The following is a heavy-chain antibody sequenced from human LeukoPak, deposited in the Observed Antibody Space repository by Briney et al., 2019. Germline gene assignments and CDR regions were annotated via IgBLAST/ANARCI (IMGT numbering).Heavy chain of an antibody. V-gene: IGHV4-59*01. CDR3: ARGGLWFGEGDFDY. CDR2: IYYSGST. CDR1: GGSISSYY. J-gene: IGHJ4*02. D-gene: IGHD3-10*01. Sequence: PSETLSLTCTVSGGSISSYYWSWIRQPPGKGLEWIGYIYYSGSTNYNPSLKSRVTISVDTSKNQFSLKLSSVTAADTAVYYCARGGLWFGEGDFDYWGQGTLVTASS.